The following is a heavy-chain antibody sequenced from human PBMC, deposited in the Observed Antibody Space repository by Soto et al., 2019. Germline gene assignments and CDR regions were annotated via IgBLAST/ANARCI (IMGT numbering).Heavy chain of an antibody. Sequence: EAQLVESGGGLVKPGGSLRLSCAASGFIVSNAWVNWVRQAPGKGLEWVGRIKSETDGGATDYGTPVEGRFTISRDDSKSTLYLQMNSLKTEDTAVYYCTTDKSYWGQGTLVTVSA. CDR2: IKSETDGGAT. CDR3: TTDKSY. V-gene: IGHV3-15*07. J-gene: IGHJ4*02. CDR1: GFIVSNAW.